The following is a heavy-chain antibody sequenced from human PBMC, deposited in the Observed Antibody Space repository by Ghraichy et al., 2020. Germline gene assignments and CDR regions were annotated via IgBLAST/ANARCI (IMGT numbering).Heavy chain of an antibody. D-gene: IGHD2-15*01. CDR2: IKQDGIEK. Sequence: GGSLRLSCAGSGFTFGAYWVHWVRQAPGKGLEWVANIKQDGIEKNYVDSVKGRFTISRDNAKNIAYLQMNDLRDEDTAVYFCAGNSGWRLFDWGQGTLVTVSS. CDR3: AGNSGWRLFD. CDR1: GFTFGAYW. V-gene: IGHV3-7*03. J-gene: IGHJ4*02.